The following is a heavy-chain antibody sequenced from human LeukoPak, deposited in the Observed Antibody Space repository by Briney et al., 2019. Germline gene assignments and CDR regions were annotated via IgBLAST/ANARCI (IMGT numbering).Heavy chain of an antibody. V-gene: IGHV3-33*01. J-gene: IGHJ4*02. CDR3: ARDADTSSHYSNFDY. Sequence: GGSLRLSCAASGFTFSYYGIHWVRQAPGKGLEWVAVMWSGGRSKYFADSVKGRFTISRDNSRNTLYLQMNSLRGEDTAVYFCARDADTSSHYSNFDYWGQGTLVTVSS. CDR2: MWSGGRSK. D-gene: IGHD3-22*01. CDR1: GFTFSYYG.